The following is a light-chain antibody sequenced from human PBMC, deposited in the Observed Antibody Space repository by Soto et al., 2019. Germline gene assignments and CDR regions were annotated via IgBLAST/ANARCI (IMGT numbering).Light chain of an antibody. V-gene: IGKV3-11*01. CDR3: QQRSDWPPRLT. CDR2: DAS. Sequence: EIVLTQSPATLSLSPGERATISCRASQTINNYLAWYQQKPGQAPSLLVYDASYRAIGIPARFSGSGSGTDVTLTISSLEPEDFAVYYCQQRSDWPPRLTFGGGTKVVSK. J-gene: IGKJ4*01. CDR1: QTINNY.